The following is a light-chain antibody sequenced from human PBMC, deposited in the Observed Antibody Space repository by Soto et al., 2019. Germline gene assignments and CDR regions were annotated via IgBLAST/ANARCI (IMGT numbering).Light chain of an antibody. J-gene: IGKJ4*01. CDR2: SAS. CDR1: QSISSW. Sequence: DIQMTQSPSTLSASVGDRVTITCRASQSISSWLAWYQQKPGKAPKLLIYSASNLQSGVPSRFSGSGSGTDFTLTIISLQPEDVAAYYCQKYNSAPLTFGGGTKVDIK. CDR3: QKYNSAPLT. V-gene: IGKV1-27*01.